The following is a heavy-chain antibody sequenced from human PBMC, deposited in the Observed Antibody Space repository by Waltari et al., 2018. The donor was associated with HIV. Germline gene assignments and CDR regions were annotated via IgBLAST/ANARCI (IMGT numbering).Heavy chain of an antibody. CDR2: ISCSGST. D-gene: IGHD3-22*01. CDR3: ARVLSSGYYYGPFAY. J-gene: IGHJ4*02. Sequence: QVQLQESGPGLVKPSETLSLNCTVSNGSFSSYYWSWIRQPAGKVLECIGRISCSGSTNYNPSLKTRVTMSIDTSKNQFSLKLSSVTAADTAVYYCARVLSSGYYYGPFAYWGQGTLVTVSS. CDR1: NGSFSSYY. V-gene: IGHV4-4*07.